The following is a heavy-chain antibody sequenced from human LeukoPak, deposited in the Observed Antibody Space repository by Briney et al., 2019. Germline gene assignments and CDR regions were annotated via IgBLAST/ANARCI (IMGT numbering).Heavy chain of an antibody. CDR1: EFTFSNAW. J-gene: IGHJ4*02. D-gene: IGHD3-22*01. CDR2: IKTKTDGGTT. V-gene: IGHV3-15*01. Sequence: GGSLTLSCAASEFTFSNAWMSWVRQAPGKGLEWVGRIKTKTDGGTTDYAAPVKGRFTISRDDAKNTLYLQMNSLKTEDTAVYYCTTDTYYYDSSGYYYYFDYWGQGTLVTVSS. CDR3: TTDTYYYDSSGYYYYFDY.